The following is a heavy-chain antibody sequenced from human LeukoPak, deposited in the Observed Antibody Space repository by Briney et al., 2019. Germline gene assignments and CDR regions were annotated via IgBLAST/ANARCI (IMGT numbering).Heavy chain of an antibody. CDR1: GGSISSYP. Sequence: SETLSLTCIVSGGSISSYPWNWIRQPPGKTLEWIGYISYSGSTNYNPSLKSRVTISVDTSKNQFSLKLSSVTAADTAVYYCARLVFLRPSVYSSGWYGGFDYWGQGTLVTVSS. CDR2: ISYSGST. CDR3: ARLVFLRPSVYSSGWYGGFDY. D-gene: IGHD6-19*01. J-gene: IGHJ4*02. V-gene: IGHV4-59*08.